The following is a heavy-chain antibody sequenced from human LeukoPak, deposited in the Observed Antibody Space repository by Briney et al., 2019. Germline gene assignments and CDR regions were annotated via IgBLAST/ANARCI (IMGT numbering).Heavy chain of an antibody. CDR3: ARGPPYYDFWSGSYFDY. Sequence: PGGPLRLSCAASGFTFSDYYMSWIRQAPGKGLEWVAVISYDGSNKYYADSVKGRLTISRDNSKNTLYLQMNSLRAEDTAVYYCARGPPYYDFWSGSYFDYWGQGTLVTVSS. CDR2: ISYDGSNK. CDR1: GFTFSDYY. D-gene: IGHD3-3*01. J-gene: IGHJ4*02. V-gene: IGHV3-30-3*01.